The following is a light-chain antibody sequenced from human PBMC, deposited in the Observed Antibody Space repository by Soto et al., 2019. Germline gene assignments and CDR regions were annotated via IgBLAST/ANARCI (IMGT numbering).Light chain of an antibody. CDR1: NIGNKN. V-gene: IGLV3-9*01. CDR2: RDY. CDR3: QVWDYSTVL. J-gene: IGLJ2*01. Sequence: ELNQPLSVSVALGQTATITCGGNNIGNKNVHWYQQKPGQAPVLVIYRDYNRPSGIPERFSGSNSGNTATLTISRAQAGDEADFYCQVWDYSTVLFGGGTKLTVL.